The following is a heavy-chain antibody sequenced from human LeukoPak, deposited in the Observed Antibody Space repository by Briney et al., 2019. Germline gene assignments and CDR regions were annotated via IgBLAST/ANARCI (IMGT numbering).Heavy chain of an antibody. V-gene: IGHV5-51*01. Sequence: GESLKVSCKGSGYSFTSYWIGWVRQMPGKGLEWMGIIYPGDSDTRYSPSFQGQVAILADKSISTAYLQWSSLKASDTAMYYCATPLTMRDLDFQHWGQGTLVTVSS. D-gene: IGHD3-22*01. CDR1: GYSFTSYW. CDR3: ATPLTMRDLDFQH. CDR2: IYPGDSDT. J-gene: IGHJ1*01.